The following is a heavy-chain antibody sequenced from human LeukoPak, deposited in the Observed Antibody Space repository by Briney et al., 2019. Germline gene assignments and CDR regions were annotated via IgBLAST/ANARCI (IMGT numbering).Heavy chain of an antibody. Sequence: PGGSLRLSCAVSGFTLKTFWMSWVRQAPGKGLQWVANIKQDGSEKYYVDPVRGRFTISRDNAKKSIYLQINSLRAGDSAIYYCARDNGGRAFDLWGHGTMVTVSS. J-gene: IGHJ3*01. V-gene: IGHV3-7*01. CDR3: ARDNGGRAFDL. D-gene: IGHD2-8*01. CDR2: IKQDGSEK. CDR1: GFTLKTFW.